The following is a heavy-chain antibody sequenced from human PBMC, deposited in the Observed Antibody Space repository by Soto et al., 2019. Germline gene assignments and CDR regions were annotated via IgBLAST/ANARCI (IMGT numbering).Heavy chain of an antibody. D-gene: IGHD1-26*01. CDR3: AGSPLYRKDV. J-gene: IGHJ6*02. CDR1: GGSTSSGYYY. V-gene: IGHV4-30-4*01. Sequence: TLSLTCTFSGGSTSSGYYYWSCLRQRPGKGLEWIGNIYYSGNTYYNPSLKSRLIISIDTSKNQFSLKVGSVTAADTAVEDGAGSPLYRKDVSSQGATVSVSS. CDR2: IYYSGNT.